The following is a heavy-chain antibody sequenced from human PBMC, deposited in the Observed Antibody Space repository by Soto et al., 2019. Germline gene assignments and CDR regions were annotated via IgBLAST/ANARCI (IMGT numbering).Heavy chain of an antibody. D-gene: IGHD6-19*01. V-gene: IGHV4-61*01. Sequence: PSETLSLTCTVSGGSVSNDNFYLSWIRQPPGKGLEWIGYVHSSGITNYNPSLKRRVTISVDTSRNQFSLRLSSVTAADTAVYYCARGLTMGQWQSHFDHWGQGILVTVSS. CDR3: ARGLTMGQWQSHFDH. CDR2: VHSSGIT. CDR1: GGSVSNDNFY. J-gene: IGHJ5*02.